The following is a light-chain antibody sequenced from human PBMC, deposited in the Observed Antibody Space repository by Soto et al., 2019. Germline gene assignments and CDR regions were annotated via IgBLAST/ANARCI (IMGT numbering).Light chain of an antibody. J-gene: IGKJ1*01. V-gene: IGKV1-5*03. CDR1: RSIGNW. CDR3: QQYHST. Sequence: DMQMTQSPSTLSASVGDRVTITCRASRSIGNWLAWYQQKPGKAPKLLIYKASNLETGVPSRFSGSGSGTEFTLTISSLQPDDFATYYCQQYHSTFGQGTKVEIK. CDR2: KAS.